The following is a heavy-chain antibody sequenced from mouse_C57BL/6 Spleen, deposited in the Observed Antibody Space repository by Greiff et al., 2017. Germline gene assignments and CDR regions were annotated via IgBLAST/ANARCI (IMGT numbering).Heavy chain of an antibody. D-gene: IGHD1-1*01. Sequence: VQLKESGPELVKPGASVKISCKASGYAFSSSWMNWVKQRPGKGLEWIGRIYPGDGDTNYNGKFKGKATLTADKSSSTAYMQLSSLTSEDSAVYFCASGSHYAMDYWGQGTSVTVSS. CDR1: GYAFSSSW. CDR2: IYPGDGDT. J-gene: IGHJ4*01. CDR3: ASGSHYAMDY. V-gene: IGHV1-82*01.